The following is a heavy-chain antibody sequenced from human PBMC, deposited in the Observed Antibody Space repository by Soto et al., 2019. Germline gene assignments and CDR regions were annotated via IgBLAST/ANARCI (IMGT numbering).Heavy chain of an antibody. Sequence: QVQLQQWGAGLLKPSETLSLTCAVYGGFVSSGSYYWSWIRQPPGKGLEWIGEMSHSGGTHFNPSLKSRVTILVDTSKNQFSLKMSSVTAADTALYYCARVEQGTATTVVDAFDIWGPGTMVTVSS. CDR3: ARVEQGTATTVVDAFDI. J-gene: IGHJ3*02. V-gene: IGHV4-34*01. CDR1: GGFVSSGSYY. D-gene: IGHD1-1*01. CDR2: MSHSGGT.